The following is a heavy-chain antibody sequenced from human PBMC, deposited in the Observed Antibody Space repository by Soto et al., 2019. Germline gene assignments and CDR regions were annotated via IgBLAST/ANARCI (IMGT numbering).Heavy chain of an antibody. CDR1: GFTFSDYS. V-gene: IGHV3-11*01. CDR3: ATVGYCSSTSCQTRYYYYGMDV. J-gene: IGHJ6*02. CDR2: ISRSGSDI. Sequence: GSLRLSCAASGFTFSDYSMNWVRQAPGKGLEWVSYISRSGSDIYYADSVKGRFTISRDNAKNSLFLQMNSLRAEDTAVYYCATVGYCSSTSCQTRYYYYGMDVWGQGTTVTVSS. D-gene: IGHD2-2*03.